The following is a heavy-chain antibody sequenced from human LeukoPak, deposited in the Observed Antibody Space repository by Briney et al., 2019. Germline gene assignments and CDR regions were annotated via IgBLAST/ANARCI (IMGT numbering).Heavy chain of an antibody. D-gene: IGHD4-17*01. V-gene: IGHV4-39*01. J-gene: IGHJ4*02. CDR2: IYYSGST. CDR3: ARLRGYYGDLRPDY. CDR1: GGPISSSSYY. Sequence: SETLSLTCTVSGGPISSSSYYWGWIRQPPGKGLEWIGSIYYSGSTYYNPSLKSRVTISVDTSKNQFSLKLSSVTAADTAVYYCARLRGYYGDLRPDYWGQGTLVTVSS.